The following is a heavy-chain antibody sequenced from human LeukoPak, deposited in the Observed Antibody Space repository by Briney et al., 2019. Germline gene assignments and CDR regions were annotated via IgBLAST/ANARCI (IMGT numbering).Heavy chain of an antibody. CDR1: GGSISTSNYY. Sequence: SETLSLTCTVSGGSISTSNYYWGWIRQPPGKGLEWIGSVYDSGNTYYNPSLKSRVTISVDTPKNQFSLKLSSVTAADTAVYYCARAGYCSGGSCYTFDYWGQGTLVTVSS. D-gene: IGHD2-15*01. CDR3: ARAGYCSGGSCYTFDY. V-gene: IGHV4-39*01. J-gene: IGHJ4*02. CDR2: VYDSGNT.